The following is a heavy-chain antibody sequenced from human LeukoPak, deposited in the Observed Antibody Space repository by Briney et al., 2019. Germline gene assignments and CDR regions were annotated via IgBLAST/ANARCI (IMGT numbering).Heavy chain of an antibody. CDR1: GFTVSGNY. CDR2: VYAGGST. Sequence: GGSLRLSCAASGFTVSGNYLSWVRQAPGEGLEWVSTVYAGGSTYYADSVKGIFTISRDNSKNTLYLQMNTLRVEDTAVYYCARGIAAAASPDYWGQGTLVTVSS. V-gene: IGHV3-66*01. J-gene: IGHJ4*02. CDR3: ARGIAAAASPDY. D-gene: IGHD6-13*01.